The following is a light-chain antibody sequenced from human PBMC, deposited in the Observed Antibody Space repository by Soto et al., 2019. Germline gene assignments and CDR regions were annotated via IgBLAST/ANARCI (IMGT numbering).Light chain of an antibody. Sequence: DIVLTQSPATLSLSPGERATLSCRASQSVSTYLAWYQQKPGQAPRLLIHDTSNRATGIPARFSGSGAGTYFILTISSLETEDFAVYYCQQRSNWPPTFGGGTKVEIK. CDR2: DTS. CDR3: QQRSNWPPT. J-gene: IGKJ4*01. CDR1: QSVSTY. V-gene: IGKV3-11*01.